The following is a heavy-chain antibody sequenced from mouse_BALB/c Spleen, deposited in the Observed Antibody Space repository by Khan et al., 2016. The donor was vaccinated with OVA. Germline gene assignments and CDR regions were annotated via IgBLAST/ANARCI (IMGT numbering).Heavy chain of an antibody. CDR3: TRGGYYGKSLFAY. J-gene: IGHJ3*01. CDR1: GYTFTSYW. D-gene: IGHD2-1*01. CDR2: IYPGSDNT. V-gene: IGHV1S22*01. Sequence: LQQPGSELVRPGASVKLSCKASGYTFTSYWMHWVKQRHGQGLEWLGNIYPGSDNTNYDEKFKSKGTLTVDTSSSTAYMHLSSLTSEDSAVYYGTRGGYYGKSLFAYWGQGTLVTVSA.